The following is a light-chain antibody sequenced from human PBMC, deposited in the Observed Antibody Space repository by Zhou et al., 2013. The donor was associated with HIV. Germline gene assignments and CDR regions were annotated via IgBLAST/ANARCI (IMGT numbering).Light chain of an antibody. CDR3: QQYNSYPLT. CDR2: KAS. V-gene: IGKV1-5*03. CDR1: QGISTY. J-gene: IGKJ4*01. Sequence: DSQMTQSPSSLAASVGDTVTITCRASQGISTYLVWYQQKPGKAPKLLIYKASSLESGVPSRFSGSGSGTEFTLTISSLQPDDFATYYCQQYNSYPLTFGGGTKVEIK.